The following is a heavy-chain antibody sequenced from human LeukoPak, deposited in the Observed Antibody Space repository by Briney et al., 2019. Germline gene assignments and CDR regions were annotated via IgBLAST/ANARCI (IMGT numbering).Heavy chain of an antibody. CDR3: ARERREQLLPPYTRSVTYFDY. Sequence: SETLSLTCTVSGGFISSYYWSWIRQPPGKGLEWIGYIYYSGSTNYNPSLKSRVTISVDTSKNQFSLKLSSVTAADTAVYYCARERREQLLPPYTRSVTYFDYWGQGTLVTVSS. CDR2: IYYSGST. V-gene: IGHV4-59*12. J-gene: IGHJ4*02. CDR1: GGFISSYY. D-gene: IGHD2-2*01.